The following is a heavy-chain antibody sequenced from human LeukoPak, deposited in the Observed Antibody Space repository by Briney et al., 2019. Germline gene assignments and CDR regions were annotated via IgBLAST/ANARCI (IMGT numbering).Heavy chain of an antibody. CDR3: ARHGFLFSESYFDS. D-gene: IGHD2-21*01. CDR2: IFYSENS. Sequence: SETLSLTCTVSGGSISSYYWSWIRQPPRKGLEWIGYIFYSENSNYTPSLKSRVTISVDTSKNQFSLKLNSVTAADTAVYYCARHGFLFSESYFDSWGQGRLVTVSS. V-gene: IGHV4-59*08. CDR1: GGSISSYY. J-gene: IGHJ4*02.